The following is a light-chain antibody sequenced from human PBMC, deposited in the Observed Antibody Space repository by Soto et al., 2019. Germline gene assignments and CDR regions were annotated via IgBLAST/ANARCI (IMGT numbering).Light chain of an antibody. CDR3: QQYGSSMYT. J-gene: IGKJ2*01. CDR2: GAS. Sequence: EIVLTQSPGTLSLSPGERATLSCRASQSVSSGYLGWYQQKPGQAPRLLIYGASSGATGIPDRFSGSGSGTDFNLTISRLEHEDFAVYYCQQYGSSMYTFGQGTKVDIK. CDR1: QSVSSGY. V-gene: IGKV3-20*01.